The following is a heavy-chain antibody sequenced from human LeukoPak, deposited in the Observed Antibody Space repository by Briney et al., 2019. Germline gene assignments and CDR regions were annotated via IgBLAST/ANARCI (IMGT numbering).Heavy chain of an antibody. J-gene: IGHJ3*02. CDR3: ARQVAVNDAFDI. CDR2: IYYSGST. D-gene: IGHD6-19*01. V-gene: IGHV4-39*01. CDR1: GGSISSSSYY. Sequence: SETLSLTCTVSGGSISSSSYYWGWIRQPPGKGLEWIGSIYYSGSTYYNPSLKSRVTISVDTSKNQFSLKLSSVTAADTAVYYCARQVAVNDAFDIWGQGTMVTASS.